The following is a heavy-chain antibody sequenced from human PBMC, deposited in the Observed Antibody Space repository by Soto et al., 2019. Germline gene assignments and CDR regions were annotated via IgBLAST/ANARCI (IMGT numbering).Heavy chain of an antibody. CDR3: ARDGYSYGFFDY. J-gene: IGHJ4*02. CDR2: ISGSGGST. Sequence: GGSLRLSCAASGFTFSSYAMSWVRQAPGKGLEWVSAISGSGGSTYYADSVKGRFTISRDNSKNTLYLQMNSLRAEDTAVYYCARDGYSYGFFDYWGQGTLVTVSS. V-gene: IGHV3-23*01. CDR1: GFTFSSYA. D-gene: IGHD5-18*01.